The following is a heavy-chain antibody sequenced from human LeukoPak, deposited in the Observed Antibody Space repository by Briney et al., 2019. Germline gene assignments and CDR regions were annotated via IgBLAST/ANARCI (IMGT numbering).Heavy chain of an antibody. J-gene: IGHJ4*02. CDR2: ISSSSSYI. D-gene: IGHD2-8*01. V-gene: IGHV3-21*01. CDR1: GFTFSSYS. Sequence: NPGGSLRLSCAASGFTFSSYSMNWVRQAPGKGLEWVSSISSSSSYIYYADSVKGRFTISRDNAKNSLYLQMNSLRAEDTAVYYCASPGLGYCTNGVCSDFDYWGQGTLVTVSS. CDR3: ASPGLGYCTNGVCSDFDY.